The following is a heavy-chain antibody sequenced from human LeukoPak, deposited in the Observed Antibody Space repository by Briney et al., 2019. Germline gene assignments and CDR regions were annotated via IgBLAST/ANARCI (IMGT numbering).Heavy chain of an antibody. CDR2: VSYSGST. V-gene: IGHV4-59*12. CDR1: GGSISTDH. Sequence: SETLSLTCTVSGGSISTDHWSWIRQPPGKGLEWIGSVSYSGSTYYNPSLKSRVTISLDTSKNQFSLKLTSMTAADTAVYFCARDNVVDATSGIDYWGQGTLVTVSS. D-gene: IGHD1-26*01. CDR3: ARDNVVDATSGIDY. J-gene: IGHJ4*02.